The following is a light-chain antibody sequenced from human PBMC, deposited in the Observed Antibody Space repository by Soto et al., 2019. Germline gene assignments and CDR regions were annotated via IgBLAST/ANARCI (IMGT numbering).Light chain of an antibody. CDR2: CAS. V-gene: IGKV1-39*01. CDR3: QQNYISPLS. J-gene: IGKJ4*01. CDR1: QSISTY. Sequence: DIQMTQSPPSLSASVGDRVTITCRASQSISTYLNWYQQKPGKAPTLLIFCASKLQSGVSLRFSGSVSGTDFTLTITNLQPEDSATYYGQQNYISPLSFGGGTKVEI.